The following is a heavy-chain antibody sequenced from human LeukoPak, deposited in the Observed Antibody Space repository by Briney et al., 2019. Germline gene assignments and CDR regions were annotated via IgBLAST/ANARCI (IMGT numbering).Heavy chain of an antibody. CDR2: INHSGST. CDR1: GGSFSGYY. CDR3: AVATITCFDY. V-gene: IGHV4-34*01. J-gene: IGHJ4*02. D-gene: IGHD5-12*01. Sequence: PSETLSLTCAVYGGSFSGYYWSWIRQPPGKGLEWIGEINHSGSTNYNPSLKSRVTISVDTSKNQFSLKLSSVTAADTAVYYCAVATITCFDYWGQGTLVTVSS.